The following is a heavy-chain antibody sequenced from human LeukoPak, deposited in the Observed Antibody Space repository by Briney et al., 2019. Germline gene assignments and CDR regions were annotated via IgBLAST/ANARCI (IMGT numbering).Heavy chain of an antibody. CDR3: AGSIAARLDY. CDR1: GGSFSDYY. D-gene: IGHD6-6*01. J-gene: IGHJ4*02. Sequence: SETLSLTCAVDGGSFSDYYWSWIRQPPGKGLEWIGEINHSGSTNYNPSLKSRVTISVDTSKNQFSLKMSSVTAADTAVYYCAGSIAARLDYWGQGTLVTVS. CDR2: INHSGST. V-gene: IGHV4-34*01.